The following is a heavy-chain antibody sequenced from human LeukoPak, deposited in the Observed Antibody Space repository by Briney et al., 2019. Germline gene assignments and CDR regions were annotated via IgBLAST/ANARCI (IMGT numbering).Heavy chain of an antibody. J-gene: IGHJ6*02. V-gene: IGHV4-59*08. CDR3: ARSAAMVDYYYYGMDV. CDR2: IYYSGST. D-gene: IGHD5-18*01. CDR1: GGSISSYY. Sequence: SETLSLTCTVSGGSISSYYWSWIRQPPGKGLEWIGYIYYSGSTNYNPSLKSRVTISVDTSKNQFSLKLSSATAADTAVYYCARSAAMVDYYYYGMDVWGQGTTVTVSS.